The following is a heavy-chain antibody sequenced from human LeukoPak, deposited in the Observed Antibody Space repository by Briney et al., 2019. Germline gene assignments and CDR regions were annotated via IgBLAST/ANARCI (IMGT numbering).Heavy chain of an antibody. CDR1: GFTFSSYG. CDR2: ISYDGSNK. CDR3: ARANCSSTSCYIAIDF. J-gene: IGHJ4*02. D-gene: IGHD2-2*01. V-gene: IGHV3-30*03. Sequence: GGSLRLSCAASGFTFSSYGMHWVRQAPGKGLEWVAVISYDGSNKYYADSVKGRFTISRDNSKNTLYLQMNSLRAEDTAVYYCARANCSSTSCYIAIDFWGRGTLVTVSS.